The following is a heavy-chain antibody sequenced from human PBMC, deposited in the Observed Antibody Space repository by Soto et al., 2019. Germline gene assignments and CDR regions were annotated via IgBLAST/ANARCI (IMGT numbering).Heavy chain of an antibody. Sequence: KPSETLSLTCTVSGGSISSSSYYWGWIRQPPGKGLEWIGSIYYSGSTYYNPSLKSRVTISVDTSKNQFSLKLSSVTAADTAVYYCARVHGNYYFDYWGQGTLVTVSS. CDR3: ARVHGNYYFDY. J-gene: IGHJ4*02. CDR2: IYYSGST. CDR1: GGSISSSSYY. V-gene: IGHV4-39*01.